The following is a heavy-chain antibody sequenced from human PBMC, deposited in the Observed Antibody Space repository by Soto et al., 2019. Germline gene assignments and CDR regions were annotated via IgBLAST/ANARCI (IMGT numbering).Heavy chain of an antibody. J-gene: IGHJ3*02. Sequence: PGGSLRLSCAASGFTFSSYGMHWVRQAPGKGLEWVAVISYDGSNKYYADSVKGRFTISRDNSKNTLYLQMNSLRAEDTAVYYCAKSMARITMVRGVIHPHDAFDIWGQGTMVTVSS. CDR3: AKSMARITMVRGVIHPHDAFDI. V-gene: IGHV3-30*18. D-gene: IGHD3-10*01. CDR1: GFTFSSYG. CDR2: ISYDGSNK.